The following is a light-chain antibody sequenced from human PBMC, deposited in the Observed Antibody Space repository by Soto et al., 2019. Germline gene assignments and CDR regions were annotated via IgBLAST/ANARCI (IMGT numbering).Light chain of an antibody. CDR3: LQHNSYPWT. Sequence: DIQMTHSPSSLSASVGDRVTITCRASQRISSYLTWYQQKPGKAPKLLIYAASSLQSGVPSRFSGSGSGTEFTLTISSLQPEDFATYYCLQHNSYPWTFGQGTKVDIK. J-gene: IGKJ1*01. V-gene: IGKV1-17*01. CDR2: AAS. CDR1: QRISSY.